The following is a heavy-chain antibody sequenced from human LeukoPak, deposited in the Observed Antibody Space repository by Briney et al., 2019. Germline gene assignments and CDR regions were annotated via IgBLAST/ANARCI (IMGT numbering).Heavy chain of an antibody. Sequence: GGSLRLSCAASGFTFSSYGMSWVRQAPGKGLEWVSAISGSGGSTYYADSVKGRFTISRDNSKNTLYLQMNSPRAEDTAVYYCAKDPHYDSSGSYWGQGTLVTVSS. J-gene: IGHJ4*02. CDR3: AKDPHYDSSGSY. CDR1: GFTFSSYG. CDR2: ISGSGGST. V-gene: IGHV3-23*01. D-gene: IGHD3-22*01.